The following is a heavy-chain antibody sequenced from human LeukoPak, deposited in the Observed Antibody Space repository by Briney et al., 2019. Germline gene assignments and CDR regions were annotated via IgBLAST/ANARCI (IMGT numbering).Heavy chain of an antibody. J-gene: IGHJ4*02. V-gene: IGHV4-34*01. Sequence: SETLSLTCAVYGGSFSGYYWGWIRQPPGKGLEWIGTIYYSGSTYYNPSLKSRATISVDTSKNQFSLKLGSVTAADTAVYYCVRQTYGSGSYYNLDCWGQGTLVTVSS. CDR2: IYYSGST. D-gene: IGHD3-10*01. CDR3: VRQTYGSGSYYNLDC. CDR1: GGSFSGYY.